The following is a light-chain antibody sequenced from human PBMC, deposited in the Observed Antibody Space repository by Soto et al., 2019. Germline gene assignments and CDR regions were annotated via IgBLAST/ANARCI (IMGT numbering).Light chain of an antibody. Sequence: EIVLTQSPATLSLSPGERATLSCRASPSVDTLVSWYQQKPGQVPRLLIYDPSNRATGIPARFSGSGSGTDFTLTISSLEPEDFAVYYCQQRRDWPITFGGGTKVEIK. J-gene: IGKJ4*01. V-gene: IGKV3-11*01. CDR2: DPS. CDR1: PSVDTL. CDR3: QQRRDWPIT.